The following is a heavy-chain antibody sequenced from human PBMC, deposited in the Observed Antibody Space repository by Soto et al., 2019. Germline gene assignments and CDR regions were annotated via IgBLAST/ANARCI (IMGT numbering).Heavy chain of an antibody. Sequence: RRLSCAASGFTFSSYAMSWVRQAPGKGLEWVSAISGSGGSTYYADSVKGRFTISRDNSKNTLYLQMNSLRAEDTAVYYCAKCYDSSGSTFDYWGQGTLVTVSS. D-gene: IGHD3-22*01. V-gene: IGHV3-23*01. J-gene: IGHJ4*02. CDR3: AKCYDSSGSTFDY. CDR2: ISGSGGST. CDR1: GFTFSSYA.